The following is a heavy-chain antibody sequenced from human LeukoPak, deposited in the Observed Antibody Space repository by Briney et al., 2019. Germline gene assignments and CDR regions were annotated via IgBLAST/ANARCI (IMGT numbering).Heavy chain of an antibody. J-gene: IGHJ4*02. V-gene: IGHV3-53*01. Sequence: AGSLRLSCAASGFTVSSNYMSWVRQAPGKGLEWVSVIYNGGSTYYADSVKGRFTISRDISKNTLYLQMNSLRAEDTAMYYCARLGFVVPAVIFDYWGQGTLVTVSS. CDR1: GFTVSSNY. CDR3: ARLGFVVPAVIFDY. CDR2: IYNGGST. D-gene: IGHD2-2*02.